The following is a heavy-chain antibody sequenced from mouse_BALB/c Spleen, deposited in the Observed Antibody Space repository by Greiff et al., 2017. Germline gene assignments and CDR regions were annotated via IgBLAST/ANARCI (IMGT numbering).Heavy chain of an antibody. CDR3: AAYEGYAMDY. CDR2: ISYSGST. CDR1: GYSITSDYA. D-gene: IGHD2-14*01. Sequence: EVQLQESGPGLVKPSQSLSLTCTVTGYSITSDYAWNWIRQFPGNKLEWMGYISYSGSTSYNPSLKSRISITRDTSKNQFFLQLNSVTTEDTATYYCAAYEGYAMDYWGQGTSVTVSS. V-gene: IGHV3-2*02. J-gene: IGHJ4*01.